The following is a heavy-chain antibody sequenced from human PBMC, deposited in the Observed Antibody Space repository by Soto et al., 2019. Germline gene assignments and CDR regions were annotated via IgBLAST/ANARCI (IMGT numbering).Heavy chain of an antibody. Sequence: SEKGSSKASGVAINSCSRWSLRQSTEQGLEWMGGIMPIFGTSNYAEKFQGRVTITADESTSTAYMGRSSLGGEDTAVYYFGREGRIDGGYTGMEVWGQGSSVTVS. V-gene: IGHV1-69*13. CDR3: GREGRIDGGYTGMEV. D-gene: IGHD6-19*01. CDR1: GVAINSCS. CDR2: IMPIFGTS. J-gene: IGHJ6*02.